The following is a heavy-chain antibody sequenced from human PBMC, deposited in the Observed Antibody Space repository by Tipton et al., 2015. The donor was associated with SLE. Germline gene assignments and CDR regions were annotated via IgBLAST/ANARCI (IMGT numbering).Heavy chain of an antibody. CDR3: ARETDDYDFWSGYISGFDP. D-gene: IGHD3-3*01. J-gene: IGHJ5*02. V-gene: IGHV3-30*03. CDR1: GFTFSSYG. Sequence: SLRLSCAASGFTFSSYGIYWVRQAPGKGLEWVAVISYDGSNKYYADSVKGRFTISRGNSKNTLYLQMNSLRAEDTAVYYCARETDDYDFWSGYISGFDPWGQGTLVTVSS. CDR2: ISYDGSNK.